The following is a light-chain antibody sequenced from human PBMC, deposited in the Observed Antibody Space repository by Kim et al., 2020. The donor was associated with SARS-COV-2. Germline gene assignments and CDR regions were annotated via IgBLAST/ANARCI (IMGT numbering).Light chain of an antibody. V-gene: IGKV1-33*01. J-gene: IGKJ4*01. Sequence: DIQMTQSPSSLSASVGDRVTITCQASQDISNYLNWYQQKPGKAPKLLIYDASNLETGVPSRFSGSGSGTDFTFTISSLQPEDIATYFSQQYDNLLTFGGGTKVDFK. CDR1: QDISNY. CDR2: DAS. CDR3: QQYDNLLT.